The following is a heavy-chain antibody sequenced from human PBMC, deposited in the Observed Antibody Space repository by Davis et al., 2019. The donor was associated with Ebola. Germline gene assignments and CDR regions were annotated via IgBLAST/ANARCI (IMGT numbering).Heavy chain of an antibody. CDR1: GFTFRTYS. Sequence: LSLTCAASGFTFRTYSMSWVRQAPGKGLEWVSATSGSGDSTHHADSVKGRFAISRDNSKDTLYLRMNRLRAEDTAVYYCARGGGSSWFAYWGQGTLVTVSS. D-gene: IGHD6-13*01. V-gene: IGHV3-23*01. CDR3: ARGGGSSWFAY. CDR2: TSGSGDST. J-gene: IGHJ5*01.